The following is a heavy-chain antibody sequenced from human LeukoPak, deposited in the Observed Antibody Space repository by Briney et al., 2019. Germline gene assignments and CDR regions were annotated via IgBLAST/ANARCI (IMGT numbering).Heavy chain of an antibody. CDR2: IYPGDSDT. CDR1: GSSFTSYW. Sequence: GESLKISCKGSGSSFTSYWIGWVRQMPGKGLEWMGIIYPGDSDTRYSPSFQGQVTISADKSISTAYLQWSSLKASDTAMYYCARHIEYYYGSGSYFDYWGQGTLVTVSS. J-gene: IGHJ4*02. V-gene: IGHV5-51*01. D-gene: IGHD3-10*01. CDR3: ARHIEYYYGSGSYFDY.